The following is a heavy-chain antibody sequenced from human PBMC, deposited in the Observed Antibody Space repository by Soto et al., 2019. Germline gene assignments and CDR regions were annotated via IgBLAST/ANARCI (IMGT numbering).Heavy chain of an antibody. CDR3: AKDIEDGDYTPDFEN. CDR2: ISWKSASI. V-gene: IGHV3-9*01. CDR1: GFRFDDYA. D-gene: IGHD4-17*01. J-gene: IGHJ4*02. Sequence: EVQLVESGGGLVQPGRSLRLSCAASGFRFDDYAMHWVRQAPGKGLEWVSGISWKSASIGYADSVKGRFTISRDNAKNSLYLQMNSLRTEDTALYYCAKDIEDGDYTPDFENWGQGTLVTVSS.